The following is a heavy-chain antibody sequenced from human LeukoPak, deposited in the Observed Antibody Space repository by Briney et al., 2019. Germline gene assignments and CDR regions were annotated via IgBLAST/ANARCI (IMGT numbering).Heavy chain of an antibody. V-gene: IGHV6-1*01. CDR2: TSYRSKWYN. Sequence: SQTLPLTCAISGDSVSSNSPAWNWIRQSPSRGLEWLGRTSYRSKWYNDYAVSVKSRITINPDTSKNQFSLQLNSVTPEDTAVYYCASQGAMYYDILTGYYTLDAFDIWGQGTMVTVSS. J-gene: IGHJ3*02. CDR3: ASQGAMYYDILTGYYTLDAFDI. CDR1: GDSVSSNSPA. D-gene: IGHD3-9*01.